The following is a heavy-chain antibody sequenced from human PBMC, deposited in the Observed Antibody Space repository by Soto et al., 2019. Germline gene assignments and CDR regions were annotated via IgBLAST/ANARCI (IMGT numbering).Heavy chain of an antibody. D-gene: IGHD5-12*01. J-gene: IGHJ5*02. CDR2: IGASGDST. V-gene: IGHV3-23*01. CDR1: GFTFSSYT. CDR3: AKDPRYELAYIWFDP. Sequence: GGSLRLSCAASGFTFSSYTMSWVRQAPGKGLEWVSSIGASGDSTNYADSVKGRFTISRDNSKNTLYLQMNSLRAEDTAVYYCAKDPRYELAYIWFDPWGQGTLVTVSS.